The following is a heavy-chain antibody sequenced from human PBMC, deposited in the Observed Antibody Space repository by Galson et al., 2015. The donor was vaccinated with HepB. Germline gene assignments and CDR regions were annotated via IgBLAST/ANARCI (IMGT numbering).Heavy chain of an antibody. CDR2: INSDGSST. CDR1: GFTFSSYW. V-gene: IGHV3-74*01. CDR3: ASGQSYYDSSAQGSFDY. J-gene: IGHJ4*02. Sequence: SLRLSCAASGFTFSSYWMHWVRQAPGKGLVWVSRINSDGSSTSYADSVKGRFTISRDNAKNTLYLQMNSLRAEDTAVYYCASGQSYYDSSAQGSFDYWGQGTLVTVSS. D-gene: IGHD3-22*01.